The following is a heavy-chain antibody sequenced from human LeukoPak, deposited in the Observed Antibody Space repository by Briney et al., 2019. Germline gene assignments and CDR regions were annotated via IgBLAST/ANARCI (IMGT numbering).Heavy chain of an antibody. V-gene: IGHV1-8*01. CDR3: ARATGRGYSYGRETNY. CDR1: GHTFTSYD. CDR2: MNPNSGNT. D-gene: IGHD5-18*01. J-gene: IGHJ4*02. Sequence: GASVKVSCKASGHTFTSYDINWARQATGQGLEWMGWMNPNSGNTGYAQKFQGRVTMTRNTSISTAYMELSSLRSEDTAVYYCARATGRGYSYGRETNYWGQGTLVTVSS.